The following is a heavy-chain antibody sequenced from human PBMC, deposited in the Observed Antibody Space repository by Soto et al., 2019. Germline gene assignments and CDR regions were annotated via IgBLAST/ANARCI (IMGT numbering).Heavy chain of an antibody. D-gene: IGHD2-2*02. J-gene: IGHJ6*02. CDR3: AKDLVVVVPAAILGYYGMDV. Sequence: GGSLRLSCAASGFTFSSYGMHWVRQAPGKGLERVAVISYDGSNKYYADSVKGRFTISRDNSKNTLYLQMNSLRAEDTAVYYCAKDLVVVVPAAILGYYGMDVWGQGTTVTVSS. CDR2: ISYDGSNK. V-gene: IGHV3-30*18. CDR1: GFTFSSYG.